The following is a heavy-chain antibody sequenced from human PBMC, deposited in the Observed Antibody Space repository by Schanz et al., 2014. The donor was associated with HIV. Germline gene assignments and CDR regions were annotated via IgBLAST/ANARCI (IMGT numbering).Heavy chain of an antibody. D-gene: IGHD6-13*01. V-gene: IGHV3-30-3*01. CDR2: ISFDGSNK. J-gene: IGHJ6*02. CDR3: AREKYSSTWWRAGLYFYGMDV. Sequence: QVQLVESGGGVVQPGRSLRLSCAASGFPFSTYAMHWVRQAPGKGLEWMAVISFDGSNKYYADSAKGQFTISRDNSKNTLYLQMNSLRAEDTAVYYCAREKYSSTWWRAGLYFYGMDVWGQGTTVTVSS. CDR1: GFPFSTYA.